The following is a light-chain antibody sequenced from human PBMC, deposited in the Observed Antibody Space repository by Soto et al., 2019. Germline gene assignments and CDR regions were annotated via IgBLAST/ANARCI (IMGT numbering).Light chain of an antibody. CDR3: AAWDDSLNGRV. CDR2: SNN. J-gene: IGLJ2*01. V-gene: IGLV1-44*01. Sequence: QSVLPQPPSASGTPGQRVTISCSGSSSSIGSNTVNWYQQLPGTAPKLLIYSNNQRPSGVPGRFSGSESGTSASLAISGRQSEDEAEYYCAAWDDSLNGRVFGGGTKLTVL. CDR1: SSSIGSNT.